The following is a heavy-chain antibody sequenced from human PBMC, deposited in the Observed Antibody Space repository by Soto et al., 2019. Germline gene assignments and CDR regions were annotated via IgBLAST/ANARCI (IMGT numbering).Heavy chain of an antibody. CDR2: INPNTRGT. Sequence: ASVKVSCKASGYIFTGYYIHWVRQAPGQGLEWMGWINPNTRGTHSAQRFQGRVTMTRDTSISTAHMELSSLRSDDSAVYYCARDRYSGYNSQFDYWGQGTLVTVSS. D-gene: IGHD5-12*01. CDR3: ARDRYSGYNSQFDY. V-gene: IGHV1-2*02. J-gene: IGHJ4*02. CDR1: GYIFTGYY.